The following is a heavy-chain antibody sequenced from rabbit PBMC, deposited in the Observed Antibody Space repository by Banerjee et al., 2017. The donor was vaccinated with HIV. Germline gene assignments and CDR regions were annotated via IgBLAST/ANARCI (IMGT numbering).Heavy chain of an antibody. D-gene: IGHD1-1*01. CDR3: ARGLISGRGYYLNL. Sequence: QEQLVESGGGLVQPGGSLKLSCKASGFDFSSYGVSWVRQAPGKGLEWIGYIDPVFGSTYYASWVNGRFTISKASSTTVTLQMTSLTAADTATYFCARGLISGRGYYLNLWGQGTLVTVS. V-gene: IGHV1S39*01. CDR1: GFDFSSYG. CDR2: IDPVFGST. J-gene: IGHJ4*01.